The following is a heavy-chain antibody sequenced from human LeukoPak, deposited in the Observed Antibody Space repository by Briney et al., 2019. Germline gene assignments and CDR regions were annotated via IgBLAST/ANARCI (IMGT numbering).Heavy chain of an antibody. CDR1: GASFSSGAYH. V-gene: IGHV4-30-4*01. CDR3: ATYYGDRGGSGH. D-gene: IGHD2-21*01. Sequence: SETLSLTCTVSGASFSSGAYHWSWLRQAPGKGLEWIGYSGNTNYSPSLNSRVTISVDTSKNQFSLRLTSVTATDTAVYFCATYYGDRGGSGHWGQGTLVTASS. J-gene: IGHJ4*02. CDR2: SGNT.